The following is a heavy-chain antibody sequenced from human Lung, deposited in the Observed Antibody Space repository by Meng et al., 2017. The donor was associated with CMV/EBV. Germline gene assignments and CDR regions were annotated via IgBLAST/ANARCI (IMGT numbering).Heavy chain of an antibody. D-gene: IGHD2/OR15-2a*01. J-gene: IGHJ5*02. CDR1: GYTFSTYT. Sequence: QLVQFGSELKKPRSSVKVSCKASGYTFSTYTINWVRQAHGRGLEWMGWISTNTGTPTYTQGFTGRFVFSLDTSVSTAYLQISSLKAEDTAVYYCARGGNFDPWGQGTLVTVSS. CDR3: ARGGNFDP. CDR2: ISTNTGTP. V-gene: IGHV7-4-1*02.